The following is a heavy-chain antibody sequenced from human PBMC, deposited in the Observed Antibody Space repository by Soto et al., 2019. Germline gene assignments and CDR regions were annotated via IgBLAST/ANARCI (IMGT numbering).Heavy chain of an antibody. V-gene: IGHV4-34*01. CDR3: ARVLGVRRWFDP. Sequence: SETLSLTCAVYGGSFSGYYWSWIRQPPGKGLEWIGEINHSGSTNYNPSLKSRVTISVDTSKNQFSLKLSSVTAADTAVYYCARVLGVRRWFDPWGQGTLVTVSS. J-gene: IGHJ5*02. CDR2: INHSGST. CDR1: GGSFSGYY. D-gene: IGHD3-10*01.